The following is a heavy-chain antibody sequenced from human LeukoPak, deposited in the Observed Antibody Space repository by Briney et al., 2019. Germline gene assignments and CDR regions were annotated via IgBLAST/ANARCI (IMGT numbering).Heavy chain of an antibody. CDR2: IYYSGST. CDR3: ARYISGTSQVFDY. J-gene: IGHJ4*02. Sequence: PSETLSLTCTVSGGSISSYYWSWTRQPPGKGLEWIGYIYYSGSTNYNPSFKSRVTISVDTSKNQFSLKLSSVTAADTAVYYCARYISGTSQVFDYWGQGTLVTVSS. CDR1: GGSISSYY. D-gene: IGHD1-20*01. V-gene: IGHV4-59*01.